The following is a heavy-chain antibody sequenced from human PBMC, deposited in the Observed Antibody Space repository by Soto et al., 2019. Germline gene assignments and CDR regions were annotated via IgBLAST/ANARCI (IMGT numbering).Heavy chain of an antibody. D-gene: IGHD3-9*01. CDR3: ARSGSRYFDWLLGANDASDI. J-gene: IGHJ3*02. Sequence: ASVKVSCKASGYTFTGYYMHWVRQAPGQGLEWMGWNNPNSGGTNYAQKFQGWVTMTRDTSISTAYMELSRLRSDDTAVYYCARSGSRYFDWLLGANDASDIWGQGTMVTVSS. CDR1: GYTFTGYY. V-gene: IGHV1-2*04. CDR2: NNPNSGGT.